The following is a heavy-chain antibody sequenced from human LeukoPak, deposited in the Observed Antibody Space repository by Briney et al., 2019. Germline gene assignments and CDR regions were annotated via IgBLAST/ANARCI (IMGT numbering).Heavy chain of an antibody. CDR3: ATHLNIAVIRDGFDR. Sequence: SETLSLTCTVSGGSISSYYWSWIRQPPGRGLEWIGYIFYIGNTLYNPSLESRVTISVDTSKNQVSLKVSSVTAADTAVYYCATHLNIAVIRDGFDRRGQGTLVTVSS. J-gene: IGHJ5*02. CDR1: GGSISSYY. D-gene: IGHD2/OR15-2a*01. CDR2: IFYIGNT. V-gene: IGHV4-59*08.